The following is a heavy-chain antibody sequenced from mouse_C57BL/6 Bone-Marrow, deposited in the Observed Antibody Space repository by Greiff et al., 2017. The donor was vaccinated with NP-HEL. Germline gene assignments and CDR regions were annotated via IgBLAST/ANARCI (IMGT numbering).Heavy chain of an antibody. J-gene: IGHJ2*01. CDR2: IDPSDGYT. D-gene: IGHD1-1*01. V-gene: IGHV1-59*01. CDR1: GYTFTSYW. CDR3: AREDYDSSYVRDY. Sequence: QVQLQQPGAELVRPGTSVKLSCKASGYTFTSYWMHWVKQRPGQGLEWIGVIDPSDGYTTYNQKFKGKATFTVDTSSSTAYMQLSSLTSEDSAVYYCAREDYDSSYVRDYGGQGTTLTVS.